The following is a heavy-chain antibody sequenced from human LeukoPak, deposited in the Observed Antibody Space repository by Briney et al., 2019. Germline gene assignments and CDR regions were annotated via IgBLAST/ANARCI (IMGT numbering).Heavy chain of an antibody. CDR3: ARAYQLLSFRFDP. Sequence: PSETLSLTCAVYGGSFSGYYWSWIRQPPGKGLEWIGEINHSGSTNYNPSLKSRVTISVDTSKNQFSLKLSSVTAADTAVYYCARAYQLLSFRFDPWGQGTLVTVSS. CDR1: GGSFSGYY. J-gene: IGHJ5*02. V-gene: IGHV4-34*01. CDR2: INHSGST. D-gene: IGHD2-2*01.